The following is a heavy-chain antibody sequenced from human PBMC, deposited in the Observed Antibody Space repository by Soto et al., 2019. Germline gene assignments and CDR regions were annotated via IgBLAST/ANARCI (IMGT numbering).Heavy chain of an antibody. CDR2: FFSDDDK. Sequence: QVTLKESGPVLVKPTETLTLTCTVSGFSLSNVRMGVSWIRQPPGKALEWLAHFFSDDDKSSNSFLKTRLTISKYTSKNQVVLTMTNMDPVDTGTYYSARQNGMVIETYYYAADVWGQWTTVSVSS. CDR3: ARQNGMVIETYYYAADV. V-gene: IGHV2-26*01. D-gene: IGHD1-26*01. J-gene: IGHJ6*02. CDR1: GFSLSNVRMG.